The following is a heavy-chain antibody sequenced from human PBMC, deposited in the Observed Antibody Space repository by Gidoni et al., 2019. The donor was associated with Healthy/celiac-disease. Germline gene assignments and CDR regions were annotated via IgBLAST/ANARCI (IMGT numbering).Heavy chain of an antibody. D-gene: IGHD6-13*01. V-gene: IGHV4-4*07. CDR2: IYTSGST. CDR1: GGSISSYY. Sequence: QVQLQESGPGLVKPSETMSLTCTVPGGSISSYYWSWIRQPAGKGLEWIGRIYTSGSTNYNPSLKSRVTMSVDPSKNQFSLKLSSVTAADTAVYYCARGSLAAAGTDDGGNFDYWGQGTLVTVSS. CDR3: ARGSLAAAGTDDGGNFDY. J-gene: IGHJ4*02.